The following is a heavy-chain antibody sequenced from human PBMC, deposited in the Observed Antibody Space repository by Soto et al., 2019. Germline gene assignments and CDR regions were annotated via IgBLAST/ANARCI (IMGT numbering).Heavy chain of an antibody. CDR2: ISGSGGST. CDR3: AKDATPRKRIVVVPAAILYFDY. D-gene: IGHD2-2*01. V-gene: IGHV3-23*01. J-gene: IGHJ4*02. Sequence: GGSLRLSCAASGFTFSSYAMSWVRQAPGKGLEWVSAISGSGGSTYYADCVKGRFTISRDNSKNTLYLQMNSLRAEDTAVYYCAKDATPRKRIVVVPAAILYFDYWGQGTLVTVSS. CDR1: GFTFSSYA.